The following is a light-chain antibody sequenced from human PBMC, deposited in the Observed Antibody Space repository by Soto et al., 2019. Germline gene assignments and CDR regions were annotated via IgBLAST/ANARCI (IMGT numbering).Light chain of an antibody. CDR2: EVS. CDR1: SSDVGGYKY. Sequence: QSALTQPASVSGSPGQSITISCTGTSSDVGGYKYVSWYQQHPGKAPKLMIYEVSNRPSGVSNRFSGSKSGNTASLTISGLQAEDAADYYCSSYTSSSTLDVFGTGTKVTVL. J-gene: IGLJ1*01. V-gene: IGLV2-14*01. CDR3: SSYTSSSTLDV.